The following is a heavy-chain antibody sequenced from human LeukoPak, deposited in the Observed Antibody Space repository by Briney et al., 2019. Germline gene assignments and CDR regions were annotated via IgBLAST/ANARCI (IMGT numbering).Heavy chain of an antibody. D-gene: IGHD2-2*01. V-gene: IGHV4-4*07. Sequence: SETLSLSCTDSGGSISSYYWSWIQQPAGKGLEWIGRIYTSGSTNYNPSLKSRVTMSVDTSKNQFSLKLSSVTAADTAVYYCARRRSRASVDYWGQGTLVTVSS. CDR2: IYTSGST. CDR3: ARRRSRASVDY. CDR1: GGSISSYY. J-gene: IGHJ4*02.